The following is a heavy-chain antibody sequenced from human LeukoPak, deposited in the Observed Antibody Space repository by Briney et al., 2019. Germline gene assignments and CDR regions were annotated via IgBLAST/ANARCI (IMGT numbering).Heavy chain of an antibody. V-gene: IGHV3-30*01. CDR3: ARDTAGSFDY. D-gene: IGHD6-13*01. J-gene: IGHJ4*02. CDR2: TSVDGNDK. Sequence: GGSLRLSCAASGFTFTNYAILWVRQAPGKGPEWVAYTSVDGNDKRYAYSVKGRFTVSRGNSKNTLYLQMNSLRPEDSAAYYCARDTAGSFDYWGQGTLVTISS. CDR1: GFTFTNYA.